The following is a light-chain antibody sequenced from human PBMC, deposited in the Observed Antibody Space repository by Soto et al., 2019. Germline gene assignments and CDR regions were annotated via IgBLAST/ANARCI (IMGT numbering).Light chain of an antibody. Sequence: AIRMTQSPSSFSASTGDRVTITCRASQGISSYLAWYQQKPGKAPKLLIYAASTLQSGVPSRFSGSGSGTDFTLTISCLQSEDFANYYCQQYYSYLSFGGGTKVDIK. CDR1: QGISSY. V-gene: IGKV1-8*01. J-gene: IGKJ4*01. CDR3: QQYYSYLS. CDR2: AAS.